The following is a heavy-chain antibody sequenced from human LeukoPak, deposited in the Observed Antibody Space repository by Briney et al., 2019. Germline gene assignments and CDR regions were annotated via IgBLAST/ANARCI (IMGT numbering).Heavy chain of an antibody. CDR3: ARDLEFTMVRGVADWFDP. J-gene: IGHJ5*02. Sequence: PSETLSLTRTVSGGSISSYYWSWIRQPAGKGLEWIGRIYTSGSTNYNPSLKSRVTMSVDTSKNQFSLKLSSVTAADTAVYYCARDLEFTMVRGVADWFDPWGQGTLVTVSS. V-gene: IGHV4-4*07. D-gene: IGHD3-10*01. CDR1: GGSISSYY. CDR2: IYTSGST.